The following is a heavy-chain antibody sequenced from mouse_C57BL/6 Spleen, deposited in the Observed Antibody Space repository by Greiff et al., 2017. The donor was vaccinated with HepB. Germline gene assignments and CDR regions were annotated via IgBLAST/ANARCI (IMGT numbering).Heavy chain of an antibody. Sequence: QVQLQQPGAELVKPGASVKLSCKASGYTFTSYCMQWVKQRPGQGLEWIGEIDPSDSYTNYNQKFKGKATLTVDTSSSTAYMQLSSLTSEDSAVYYCARIDDGYSLFAYWGQGTLVTVSA. J-gene: IGHJ3*01. CDR3: ARIDDGYSLFAY. CDR2: IDPSDSYT. D-gene: IGHD2-3*01. V-gene: IGHV1-50*01. CDR1: GYTFTSYC.